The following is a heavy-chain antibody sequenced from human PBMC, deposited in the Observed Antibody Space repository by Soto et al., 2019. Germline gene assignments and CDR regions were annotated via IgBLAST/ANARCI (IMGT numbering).Heavy chain of an antibody. Sequence: EVQLVESGGGLVKPGGSLRLSCAASGFTFSNAWMNWVRQAPGKGLEWVGRIKSKTDGGTTDYAAPVKGRFTISRDDSKNTLYLQMNSLKPEDTAVYYCTTIAAAGTLRFDPWGQGTLVTVSS. D-gene: IGHD6-13*01. CDR2: IKSKTDGGTT. V-gene: IGHV3-15*07. CDR1: GFTFSNAW. CDR3: TTIAAAGTLRFDP. J-gene: IGHJ5*02.